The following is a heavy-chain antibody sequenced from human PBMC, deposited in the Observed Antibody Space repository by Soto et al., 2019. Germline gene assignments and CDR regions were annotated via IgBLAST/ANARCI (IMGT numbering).Heavy chain of an antibody. J-gene: IGHJ4*02. CDR3: ARSRGYSYGVFDY. Sequence: GGSLRLSCAVSGFTFSTYWMSWVRQAPGKGLEWVANIKEDGSEKYYVDSVKGRLTISRDNAKNSLYLQMNSLRAEDTAVYYCARSRGYSYGVFDYWGQGTLVTVPS. CDR1: GFTFSTYW. CDR2: IKEDGSEK. V-gene: IGHV3-7*01. D-gene: IGHD5-18*01.